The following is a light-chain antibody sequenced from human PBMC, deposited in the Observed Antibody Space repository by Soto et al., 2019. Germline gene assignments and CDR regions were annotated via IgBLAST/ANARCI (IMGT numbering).Light chain of an antibody. CDR3: QQYNSYWYT. CDR2: DAS. CDR1: QSISSW. Sequence: MTQSPSTLSASVGDRVTITCRASQSISSWLAWYQQKPGKAPKLLIYDASSLESGVPSRFSGSGSGTEFTLTISSLQPDDFATYYCQQYNSYWYTFGQGTKLEIK. V-gene: IGKV1-5*01. J-gene: IGKJ2*01.